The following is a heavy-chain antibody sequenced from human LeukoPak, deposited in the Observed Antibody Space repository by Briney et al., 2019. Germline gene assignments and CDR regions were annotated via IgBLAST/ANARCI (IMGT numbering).Heavy chain of an antibody. CDR1: GFTFSSYW. J-gene: IGHJ4*02. Sequence: GGSLRLSCVASGFTFSSYWMNWVRQAPGKGLEWVANIKQDGSEKYYVDSVKGRFTISRDNAKNALYLQMNTLRVEDTAVYYCARGERNLIVVPAAIDHWGQGTLVTVSS. D-gene: IGHD2-2*01. CDR2: IKQDGSEK. V-gene: IGHV3-7*01. CDR3: ARGERNLIVVPAAIDH.